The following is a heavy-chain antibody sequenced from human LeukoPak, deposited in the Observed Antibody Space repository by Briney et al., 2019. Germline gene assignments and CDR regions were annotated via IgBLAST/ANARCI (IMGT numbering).Heavy chain of an antibody. D-gene: IGHD3-22*01. CDR1: GGSISSYY. CDR2: IYTSGGT. V-gene: IGHV4-4*07. CDR3: ARGGYYYDSSGYYRFDY. J-gene: IGHJ4*02. Sequence: SETLSLTCTVSGGSISSYYWSWIRQPAGKGLEWIGRIYTSGGTNYNPSLKSRVTMSVDTSKNQFSLKLSSVTAADTAVYYCARGGYYYDSSGYYRFDYWGQGTLVTVSS.